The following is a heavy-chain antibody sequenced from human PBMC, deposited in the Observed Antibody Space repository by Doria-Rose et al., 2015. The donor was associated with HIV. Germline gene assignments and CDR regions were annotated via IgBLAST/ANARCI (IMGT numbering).Heavy chain of an antibody. CDR2: IHHSGST. J-gene: IGHJ6*02. CDR3: ARGLLRGGWNDVDYYYGMDV. Sequence: QVQLQQWDAGLVKPSETLSLTCAVFGGSFSGYYWRWIRQPPGKGLEWIGEIHHSGSTNYKTYLKSRVAISLDTSKNLFSLKLSSVTAADTAVYYCARGLLRGGWNDVDYYYGMDVWGQGTAVTVSS. D-gene: IGHD1-1*01. CDR1: GGSFSGYY. V-gene: IGHV4-34*01.